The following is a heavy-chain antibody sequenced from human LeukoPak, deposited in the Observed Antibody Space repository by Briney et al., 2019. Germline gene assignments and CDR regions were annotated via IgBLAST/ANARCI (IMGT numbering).Heavy chain of an antibody. CDR3: AKEGVGVTMIVVVTYVDY. J-gene: IGHJ4*02. CDR1: GFTFSIYA. Sequence: GGSLRLSCAASGFTFSIYAMSWVRQAPGKGLEWVSAISGSGGSTYYADSVKGRFTISRDNSKNTLYLQMNSLRAEDTAVYYCAKEGVGVTMIVVVTYVDYWGQGTLVTVSS. V-gene: IGHV3-23*01. D-gene: IGHD3-22*01. CDR2: ISGSGGST.